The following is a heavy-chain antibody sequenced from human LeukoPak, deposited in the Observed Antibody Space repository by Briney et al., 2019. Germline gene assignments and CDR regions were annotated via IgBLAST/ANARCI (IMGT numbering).Heavy chain of an antibody. J-gene: IGHJ6*02. V-gene: IGHV7-4-1*02. CDR2: INTNTGNP. CDR3: ARDHLDYYYYGTDV. CDR1: GYTFTSYA. Sequence: ASVKVSCKASGYTFTSYAMNWVRQAPGQGLEWMGWINTNTGNPTYAQGFTGRFVFSLDTSVSTAYLQISSLKAEDTAVYYCARDHLDYYYYGTDVWGQGTTVTVSS.